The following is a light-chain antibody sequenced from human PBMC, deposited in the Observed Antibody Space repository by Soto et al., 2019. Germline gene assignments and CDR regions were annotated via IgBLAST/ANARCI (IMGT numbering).Light chain of an antibody. V-gene: IGKV3-15*01. CDR3: QQYNNWPIT. CDR2: GAS. Sequence: EIVMTQSPATLSVSPGXRATLSCRASQSISTNLAWYHQKPGQAPRLLIYGASTRATGIPARFSGSGSGTEFTLTISSLQSEDFEIYYCQQYNNWPITFGQGTRLEIK. J-gene: IGKJ5*01. CDR1: QSISTN.